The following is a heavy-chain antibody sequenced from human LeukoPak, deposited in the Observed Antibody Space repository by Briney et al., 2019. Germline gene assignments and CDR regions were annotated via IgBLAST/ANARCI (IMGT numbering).Heavy chain of an antibody. CDR2: ISGSGGST. V-gene: IGHV3-23*01. Sequence: GGSLRLSCAASGFTFSSYAMSWVRQAPGKGLEWVSAISGSGGSTYYADSVKGRFTISRDNAKNSLYLQMNSLRAEDTAVYYCARIFSGFMDYWYMDVWGKGTTVTVTS. CDR1: GFTFSSYA. D-gene: IGHD3-10*02. J-gene: IGHJ6*03. CDR3: ARIFSGFMDYWYMDV.